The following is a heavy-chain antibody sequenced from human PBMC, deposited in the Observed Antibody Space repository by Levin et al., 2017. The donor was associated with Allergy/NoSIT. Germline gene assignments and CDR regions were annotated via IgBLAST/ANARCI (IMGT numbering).Heavy chain of an antibody. CDR3: VREHAWGSVDY. CDR2: TYYRSKWYN. V-gene: IGHV6-1*01. J-gene: IGHJ4*02. D-gene: IGHD7-27*01. CDR1: GDSVSSNSAV. Sequence: SQTLSLTCAISGDSVSSNSAVWTWIRQSPSRGFEWLGRTYYRSKWYNDYAVSLKSRITINPDTSKNQFSLQLNSVTPEDTAVYFCVREHAWGSVDYWGRGTLVTVSS.